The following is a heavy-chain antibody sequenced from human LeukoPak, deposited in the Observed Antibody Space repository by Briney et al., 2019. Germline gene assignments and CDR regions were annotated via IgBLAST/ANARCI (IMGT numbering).Heavy chain of an antibody. Sequence: GGSLRLSCAASGFTFSSYEMNWVRQAPGKGLEWVSYISSSGYTRTYADSVKGRFTISRDNAKRSLYLEMNSLRAEDTAVYYCAREIVSSVAGNFDYWGQGTLVTVSS. CDR2: ISSSGYTR. CDR3: AREIVSSVAGNFDY. J-gene: IGHJ4*02. D-gene: IGHD6-19*01. V-gene: IGHV3-48*03. CDR1: GFTFSSYE.